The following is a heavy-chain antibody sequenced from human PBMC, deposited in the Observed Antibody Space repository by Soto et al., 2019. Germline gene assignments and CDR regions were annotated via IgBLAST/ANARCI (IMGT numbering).Heavy chain of an antibody. J-gene: IGHJ4*02. CDR1: GDSMNNADYF. Sequence: QVRLQESGPGLVKPSQTLSLTCSVSGDSMNNADYFWPWIRQPPGKGLQWIGYISYSGSTFYNPSLKTRLTMSVDTSKNHFSVRLRSVTAADTAVYYCARDRAHLVESSGRLDLWGQGMLVTVSS. CDR3: ARDRAHLVESSGRLDL. D-gene: IGHD3-22*01. V-gene: IGHV4-30-4*01. CDR2: ISYSGST.